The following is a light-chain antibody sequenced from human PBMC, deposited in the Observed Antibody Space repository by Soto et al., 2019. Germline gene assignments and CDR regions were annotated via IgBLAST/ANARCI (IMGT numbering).Light chain of an antibody. CDR3: NSYAGSNNFVV. CDR2: EVN. V-gene: IGLV2-8*01. CDR1: SSDVGAYNF. Sequence: QSALTQPPSASGSPGQSVTISCTGTSSDVGAYNFVSWYQQHPGKAPKLMIYEVNKRPSGVPDRFSGSKSGNTASLTVSGLQAEDESEYFCNSYAGSNNFVVFGGGTKLTVL. J-gene: IGLJ2*01.